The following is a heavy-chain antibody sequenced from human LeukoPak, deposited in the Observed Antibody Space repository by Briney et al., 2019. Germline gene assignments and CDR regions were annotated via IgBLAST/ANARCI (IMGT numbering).Heavy chain of an antibody. J-gene: IGHJ4*02. V-gene: IGHV3-23*01. CDR2: ISGSGGST. CDR3: ARDDFRSGYSLLDY. Sequence: GGSLRLSCAASGFTFSSYAMSWVRQAPGKGLEWVSAISGSGGSTYYADSVKGRFTISRDNSKNTLYLQMNSLRAEDTAVYYCARDDFRSGYSLLDYWGQGTLVTVSS. CDR1: GFTFSSYA. D-gene: IGHD3-3*01.